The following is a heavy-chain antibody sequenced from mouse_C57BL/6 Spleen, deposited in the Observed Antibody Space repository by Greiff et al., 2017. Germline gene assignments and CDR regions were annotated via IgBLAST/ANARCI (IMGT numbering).Heavy chain of an antibody. D-gene: IGHD2-12*01. CDR3: ASSGYDSGTYFDY. CDR2: INPYNGGT. CDR1: GYTFTDYY. Sequence: VQLQQSGPVLVKPGASVKMSCKASGYTFTDYYMNWVKQSHGKSLEWIGVINPYNGGTSYNQKFKGKATLTVDKSSSTAYMELSSLTSEDSAVYSWASSGYDSGTYFDYWGQGTTLTVSS. V-gene: IGHV1-19*01. J-gene: IGHJ2*01.